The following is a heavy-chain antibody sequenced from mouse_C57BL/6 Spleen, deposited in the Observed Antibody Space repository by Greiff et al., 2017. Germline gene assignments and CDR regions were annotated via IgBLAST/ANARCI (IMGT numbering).Heavy chain of an antibody. D-gene: IGHD1-1*01. CDR1: GYTFTSYW. V-gene: IGHV1-55*01. J-gene: IGHJ1*03. CDR2: IYPGSGST. CDR3: RRDGSSYWYFDV. Sequence: QVQLQQPGAELVKPGASVKLSCKASGYTFTSYWITWVKQRPGQGLEWIGDIYPGSGSTNYNEKFKSKATLTVDTSSSTAYMQLSSLTSEDAADYYGRRDGSSYWYFDVWGTGTTVTVSS.